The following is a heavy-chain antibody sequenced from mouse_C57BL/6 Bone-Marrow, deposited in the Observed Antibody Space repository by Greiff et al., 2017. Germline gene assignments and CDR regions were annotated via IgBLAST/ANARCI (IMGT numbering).Heavy chain of an antibody. CDR1: GYAFTNYL. CDR2: INPGSGGT. Sequence: VQLQQSGAELVRPGTSVKVSCKASGYAFTNYLIEWVKQRPGQGLEWIGVINPGSGGTNYNEKFKGKATLTADKSSSTAYMQLSSLTSEDSAVYFCARSKNWDSWFAYWGQATLVTDSA. CDR3: ARSKNWDSWFAY. V-gene: IGHV1-54*01. D-gene: IGHD4-1*01. J-gene: IGHJ3*01.